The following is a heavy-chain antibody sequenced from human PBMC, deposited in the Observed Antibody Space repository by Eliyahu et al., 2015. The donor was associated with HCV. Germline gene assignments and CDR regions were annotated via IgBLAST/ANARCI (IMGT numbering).Heavy chain of an antibody. CDR1: GGSISXGTFX. J-gene: IGHJ5*02. Sequence: QLQVQESGPGLVKPSETLSLTCTVSGGSISXGTFXWGWIRQPPGKGLXWIGSIYFSWGXXFNPSXNSRVTXSVDMSKNQFSLKLRSVTAADTAVYYCARQQYCIGGTXHLPGWFDPWGQGTLVTVSS. CDR3: ARQQYCIGGTXHLPGWFDP. V-gene: IGHV4-39*01. D-gene: IGHD2-15*01. CDR2: IYFSWGX.